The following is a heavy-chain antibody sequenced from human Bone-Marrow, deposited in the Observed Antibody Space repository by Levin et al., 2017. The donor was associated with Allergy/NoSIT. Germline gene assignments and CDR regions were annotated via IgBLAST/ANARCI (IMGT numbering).Heavy chain of an antibody. CDR2: IKQDGSEK. V-gene: IGHV3-7*04. CDR3: AKANGDNWSTTFDY. D-gene: IGHD1-20*01. Sequence: SGGSLRLSCAASGFTFSSYWMSWVRQAPGKGLEWVANIKQDGSEKYYVDSVKGRFTISRDNAKNSLYLQMNSLRAEDTAVYYCAKANGDNWSTTFDYWGQGTLVTVSS. J-gene: IGHJ4*02. CDR1: GFTFSSYW.